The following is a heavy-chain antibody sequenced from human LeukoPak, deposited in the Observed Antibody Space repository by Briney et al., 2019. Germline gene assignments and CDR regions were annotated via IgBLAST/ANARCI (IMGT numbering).Heavy chain of an antibody. D-gene: IGHD2-15*01. V-gene: IGHV3-11*01. CDR2: ISSSGSTI. CDR1: GFTFSDYY. CDR3: ARDWDPGYCSGGSCYSFSWYFDL. Sequence: PGGSLRLSCAASGFTFSDYYMSWIRQAPGKGLEWVSYISSSGSTIYYADSVKGRFTISRDNAKNSLYLQMNSPRAEDTAVYYCARDWDPGYCSGGSCYSFSWYFDLWGRGTLVTVSS. J-gene: IGHJ2*01.